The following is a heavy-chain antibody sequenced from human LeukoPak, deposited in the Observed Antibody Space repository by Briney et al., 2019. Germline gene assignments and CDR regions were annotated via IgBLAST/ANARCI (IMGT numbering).Heavy chain of an antibody. CDR3: AKDPYGDTLGGFYGMDV. CDR1: GFTFSSYA. V-gene: IGHV3-9*01. CDR2: ISWNSGSI. D-gene: IGHD4-17*01. Sequence: PGGSLRLSCAASGFTFSSYAMSWVRQAPGKGLEWVSGISWNSGSIGYADSVKGRFTISRDNAKNSLYLQMNSLRAEDTALYYCAKDPYGDTLGGFYGMDVWGQGTTVTVSS. J-gene: IGHJ6*02.